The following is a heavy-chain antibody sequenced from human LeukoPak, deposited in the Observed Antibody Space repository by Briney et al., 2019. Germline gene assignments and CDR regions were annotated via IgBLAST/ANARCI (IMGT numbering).Heavy chain of an antibody. CDR2: INVYNGNT. Sequence: ASVKVSCKASGYTFTSYGISWVRQAPGQGLEWMGWINVYNGNTDYAQKLQGRVKMSTDTYTSTGYMELRSLRSDDTAVYYCARGGPYYDSSGYYDYWGQGTLVTVSS. D-gene: IGHD3-22*01. CDR3: ARGGPYYDSSGYYDY. J-gene: IGHJ4*02. CDR1: GYTFTSYG. V-gene: IGHV1-18*01.